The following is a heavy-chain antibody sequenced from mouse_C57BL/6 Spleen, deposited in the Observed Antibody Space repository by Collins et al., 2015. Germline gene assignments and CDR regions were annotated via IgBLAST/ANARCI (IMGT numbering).Heavy chain of an antibody. CDR2: IYWDDDK. CDR1: GFSLNTSDMG. CDR3: ARDNRGYYAMDL. J-gene: IGHJ4*01. V-gene: IGHV8-12*01. D-gene: IGHD6-1*01. Sequence: QVTLKESGPGILQSSQTLSLTCSFSGFSLNTSDMGVSWIRQPSGRGLEWLAHIYWDDDKRYKPSLKSRLTISKDTSRNQVFFKISSVDTADTATYYCARDNRGYYAMDLWGQGTSVTVSS.